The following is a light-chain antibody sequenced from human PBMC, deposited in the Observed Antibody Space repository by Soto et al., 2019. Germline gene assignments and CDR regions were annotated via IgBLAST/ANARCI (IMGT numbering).Light chain of an antibody. CDR2: EVN. J-gene: IGLJ1*01. Sequence: QSALTQPPSASGSPGQSVAISCTGTSSDVGGYNYVSWYQQHPGKVPKLMIYEVNKRPSGVPDRFSGSKSGNTASLTVSGLQAEDEADYYCSSYAGSSNVFGTGTKATVL. CDR3: SSYAGSSNV. CDR1: SSDVGGYNY. V-gene: IGLV2-8*01.